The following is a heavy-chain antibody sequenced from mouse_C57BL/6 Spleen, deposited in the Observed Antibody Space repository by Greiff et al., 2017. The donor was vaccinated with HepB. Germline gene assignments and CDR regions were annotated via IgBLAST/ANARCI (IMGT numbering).Heavy chain of an antibody. J-gene: IGHJ4*01. CDR2: IHPNSGST. CDR1: GYTFTSYW. V-gene: IGHV1-64*01. CDR3: ARALQLVYYAMDY. Sequence: VQLQQPGAELVKPGASVKLSCKASGYTFTSYWMHWVKQRPGQGLEWIGMIHPNSGSTNYNEKFKSKATLTVDKSSSTAYMQLSSLTSEDSAVYYCARALQLVYYAMDYWGQGTSVTVSS. D-gene: IGHD4-1*02.